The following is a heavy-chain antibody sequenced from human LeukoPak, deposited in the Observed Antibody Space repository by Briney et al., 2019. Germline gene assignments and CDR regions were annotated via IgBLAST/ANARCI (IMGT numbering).Heavy chain of an antibody. V-gene: IGHV4-39*07. CDR3: ARDPSSGYYNWFDP. CDR2: IYYSGST. J-gene: IGHJ5*02. CDR1: GGSISSSSYY. D-gene: IGHD3-22*01. Sequence: SETLSLTCTVSGGSISSSSYYWGWIRQPPGKGLEWIGSIYYSGSTYYNPSLKSRITISVDTSKNQFSLKLSSVTAADTAVYYCARDPSSGYYNWFDPWGQGTLVTVSS.